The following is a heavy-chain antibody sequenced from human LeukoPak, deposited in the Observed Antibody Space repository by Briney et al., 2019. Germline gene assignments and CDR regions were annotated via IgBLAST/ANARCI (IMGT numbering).Heavy chain of an antibody. V-gene: IGHV3-23*01. CDR3: AKDPVSSGWYNYFDY. D-gene: IGHD6-19*01. CDR2: ISGSGGST. CDR1: GFTFSSYA. J-gene: IGHJ4*02. Sequence: GGSLRLSCAASGFTFSSYAMSWVRQAPGKGLEWVSAISGSGGSTYYADSVKGRFTISRDNSKNTLYLQMNSLRAEDTAVYYCAKDPVSSGWYNYFDYWGQGTLVTVSS.